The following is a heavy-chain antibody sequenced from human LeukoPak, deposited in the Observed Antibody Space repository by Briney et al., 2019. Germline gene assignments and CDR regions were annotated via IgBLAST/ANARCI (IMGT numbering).Heavy chain of an antibody. CDR2: IYYSGST. Sequence: SETLSLTCTVSGGSISSYYWSWIRQPPGKGLEWIGYIYYSGSTNYNPSLKSRVTISVDTSKNQFSLKLSSVTAADTAVYYCARSLSLLHYGDYDYWGQGTLVTVSS. D-gene: IGHD4-17*01. CDR3: ARSLSLLHYGDYDY. CDR1: GGSISSYY. J-gene: IGHJ4*02. V-gene: IGHV4-59*12.